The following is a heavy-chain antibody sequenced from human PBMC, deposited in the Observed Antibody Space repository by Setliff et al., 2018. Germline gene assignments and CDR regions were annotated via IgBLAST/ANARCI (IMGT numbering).Heavy chain of an antibody. Sequence: LRLSCAASGFSFNNYYMTWVRQAPGKGLEWISGISRDTDYTYYAESVKGRFTIFRDNAKNSVYLQMNRLRAEDTAVYYCARISRLYTSSWDDYWGRGTLVTVSS. D-gene: IGHD6-13*01. CDR2: ISRDTDYT. J-gene: IGHJ4*02. CDR3: ARISRLYTSSWDDY. V-gene: IGHV3-21*01. CDR1: GFSFNNYY.